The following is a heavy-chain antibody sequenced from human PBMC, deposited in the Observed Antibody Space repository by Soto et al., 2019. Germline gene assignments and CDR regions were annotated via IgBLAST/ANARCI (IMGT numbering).Heavy chain of an antibody. Sequence: QVQLVQSGAEVEKPGSSVTVSCKAPGGTCSSYAISWVRQAPGQGLEWMGGIIPIFGTAKYAQKFQGRVTITADESTSTGYMALSSLRSEDTAVYYCARSQGGSSSLDIYYYYYSGMDVCGQGTTVTVSS. D-gene: IGHD2-15*01. CDR1: GGTCSSYA. J-gene: IGHJ6*02. CDR2: IIPIFGTA. V-gene: IGHV1-69*01. CDR3: ARSQGGSSSLDIYYYYYSGMDV.